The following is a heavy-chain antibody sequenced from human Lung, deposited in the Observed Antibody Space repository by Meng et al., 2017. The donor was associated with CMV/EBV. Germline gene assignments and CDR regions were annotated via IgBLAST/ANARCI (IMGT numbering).Heavy chain of an antibody. CDR2: ISAYNGNT. J-gene: IGHJ6*02. D-gene: IGHD3-3*01. CDR1: GYTFTSYG. CDR3: ARDPIRVLRFLEWNYYYYGMDV. V-gene: IGHV1-18*01. Sequence: ASVKVSCKASGYTFTSYGISWVRQAPGQGLEWMGWISAYNGNTNYAQKLQGRVTMTTDTSTSTAYMELRSLRSDYTAVYYCARDPIRVLRFLEWNYYYYGMDVWGQGTXVTVSS.